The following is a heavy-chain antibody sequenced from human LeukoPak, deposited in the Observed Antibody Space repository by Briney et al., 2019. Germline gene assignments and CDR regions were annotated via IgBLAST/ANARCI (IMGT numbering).Heavy chain of an antibody. CDR3: ARDPASSGWYDYFDY. V-gene: IGHV4-61*02. D-gene: IGHD6-19*01. Sequence: SQTLSLTCTVSGGSISSGSYYWSWIRQPAGKGLEWIGRIYTSGSTNYNPSLKSRVTISVDTSKNQFSLKPSSVTAADTAVYYCARDPASSGWYDYFDYWGQGTLVTVSS. J-gene: IGHJ4*02. CDR1: GGSISSGSYY. CDR2: IYTSGST.